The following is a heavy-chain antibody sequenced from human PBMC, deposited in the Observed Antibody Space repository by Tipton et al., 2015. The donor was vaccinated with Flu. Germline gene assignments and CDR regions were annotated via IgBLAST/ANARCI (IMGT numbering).Heavy chain of an antibody. D-gene: IGHD3-10*01. CDR2: IYSGGAT. J-gene: IGHJ4*02. CDR1: GFTVSGSY. CDR3: ARDVDGSGFFDS. Sequence: GSLRLSCAASGFTVSGSYMSWVRQAPGKGLEWVSVIYSGGATYSSDSVEGRFTISRDNSRNTLHLEMKSLRVEDTALYFCARDVDGSGFFDSWGQGTLVTVSS. V-gene: IGHV3-66*01.